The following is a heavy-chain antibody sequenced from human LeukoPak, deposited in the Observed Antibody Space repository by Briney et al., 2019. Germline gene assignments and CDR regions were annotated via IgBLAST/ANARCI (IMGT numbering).Heavy chain of an antibody. V-gene: IGHV3-23*01. Sequence: PGGSLRLSCAASGLTFCTYGMSWVRQAPGKRLEWVSVISGSGGSTYYADSVKGRFTISRDNSKNTLYLQMNSLRAEDTAIYYCAKDRGTSLCDAFDIWGQGTMVTVSS. CDR3: AKDRGTSLCDAFDI. CDR2: ISGSGGST. D-gene: IGHD3-10*01. J-gene: IGHJ3*02. CDR1: GLTFCTYG.